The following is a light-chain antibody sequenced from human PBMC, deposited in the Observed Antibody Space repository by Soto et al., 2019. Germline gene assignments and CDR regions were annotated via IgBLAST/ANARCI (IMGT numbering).Light chain of an antibody. J-gene: IGKJ5*01. CDR2: DAS. CDR1: ESVSSY. CDR3: QQRMNWPLT. Sequence: EVVMTQSPATLSVSPGERANISGRASESVSSYLLWYQQKRGQAPRILIYDASNRATGIPARFSGSGSGTDFTLTISRLETEDFAVYDCQQRMNWPLTFGQGTRLEIK. V-gene: IGKV3-11*01.